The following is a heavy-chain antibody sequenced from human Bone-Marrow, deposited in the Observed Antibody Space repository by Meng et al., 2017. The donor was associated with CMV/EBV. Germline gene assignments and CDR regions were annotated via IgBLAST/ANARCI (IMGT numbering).Heavy chain of an antibody. CDR3: GRGDSSGYYYDEFDY. D-gene: IGHD3-22*01. CDR2: INPNGGST. Sequence: ASVKVSCKAFGYNFMNYYMHWLRQAPGQGLEWLGLINPNGGSTYYAQRFQGRLMMTRDTSTRTVYMELSRLRSEDTAVYYCGRGDSSGYYYDEFDYWGQGTLVTVSS. CDR1: GYNFMNYY. V-gene: IGHV1-46*01. J-gene: IGHJ4*02.